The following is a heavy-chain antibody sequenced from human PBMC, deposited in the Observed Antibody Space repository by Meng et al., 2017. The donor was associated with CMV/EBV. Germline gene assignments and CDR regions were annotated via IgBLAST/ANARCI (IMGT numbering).Heavy chain of an antibody. CDR1: GFTFGDYA. J-gene: IGHJ2*01. V-gene: IGHV3-49*04. CDR2: IRSKAYGGTT. CDR3: TRAEPKFDL. D-gene: IGHD1-14*01. Sequence: GGSLRLSCTASGFTFGDYAMSWVRQAPGKGLEWVGFIRSKAYGGTTKYAASVKGRFTISRDDSKSIAYLQMNSLKTEDTAVYYCTRAEPKFDLWGRGTLVTVSS.